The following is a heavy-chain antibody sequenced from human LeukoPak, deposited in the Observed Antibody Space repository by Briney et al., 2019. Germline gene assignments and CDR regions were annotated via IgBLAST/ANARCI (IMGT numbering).Heavy chain of an antibody. V-gene: IGHV3-66*01. CDR2: IYSGGST. CDR1: GFTFSSYG. D-gene: IGHD6-13*01. Sequence: GGSLRLSCAASGFTFSSYGMHWVRQAPGKGLEWVSVIYSGGSTYYADSVKGRFTISRDNSKNTLYLQMNSLRAEDTAVYYCARDLERYRSFEDAFDIWGQGTMVTVSS. CDR3: ARDLERYRSFEDAFDI. J-gene: IGHJ3*02.